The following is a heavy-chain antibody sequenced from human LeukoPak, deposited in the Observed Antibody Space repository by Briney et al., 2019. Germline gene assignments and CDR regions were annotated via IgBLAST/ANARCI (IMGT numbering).Heavy chain of an antibody. J-gene: IGHJ4*02. CDR1: GGTLSSYA. V-gene: IGHV1-69*05. D-gene: IGHD2-15*01. Sequence: SSVKVSCKASGGTLSSYAISWVRQAPGQGLEWIGRIIPIFGTANYAQKFQGRVTITTDESTSTAYMELSSLRSEDTAVYYCARDFEDCSGGSCLYYFDYWGQGTQVTVSS. CDR2: IIPIFGTA. CDR3: ARDFEDCSGGSCLYYFDY.